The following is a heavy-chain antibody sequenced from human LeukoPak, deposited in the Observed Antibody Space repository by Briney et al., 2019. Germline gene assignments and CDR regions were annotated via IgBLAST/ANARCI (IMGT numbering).Heavy chain of an antibody. Sequence: SETLSLTCAVYGGSFSGYYWSWIRQPPGKGLEWIGDINHSGSTNYNPSLKSRVTISVDTSKNQFSLKLSSVTAADTAVYYCARVVASDYYYYGMDVWGQGTTVTVSS. V-gene: IGHV4-34*01. CDR1: GGSFSGYY. J-gene: IGHJ6*02. D-gene: IGHD2-21*01. CDR3: ARVVASDYYYYGMDV. CDR2: INHSGST.